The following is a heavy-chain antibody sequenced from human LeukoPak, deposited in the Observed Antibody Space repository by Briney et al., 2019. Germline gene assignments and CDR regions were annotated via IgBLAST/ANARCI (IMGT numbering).Heavy chain of an antibody. CDR3: ARAEYYFDY. CDR2: IYYSGST. CDR1: GGSISSYY. V-gene: IGHV4-59*01. J-gene: IGHJ4*02. Sequence: SETLSLTCTVSGGSISSYYWSWIRQPPGKGLEWIGYIYYSGSTNYNPSLKSQVTISVDTSKNQFSLKLSSVTAADTAVYYCARAEYYFDYWGQGTLVTVSS. D-gene: IGHD3-10*01.